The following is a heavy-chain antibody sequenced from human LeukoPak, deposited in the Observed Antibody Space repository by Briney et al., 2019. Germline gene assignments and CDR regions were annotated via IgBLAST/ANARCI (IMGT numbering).Heavy chain of an antibody. CDR3: ARGGATTVTDHWYNWFDP. D-gene: IGHD4-17*01. CDR1: GGSISSDDYY. J-gene: IGHJ5*02. Sequence: SETLSLTCTVSGGSISSDDYYWSWIRQPPGKGLECIGYIYYSGSTYYNPSLKSRVTISVDTSKNQFSLKLSSVTAADTAVYYCARGGATTVTDHWYNWFDPWGQGTLVTVSS. V-gene: IGHV4-30-4*01. CDR2: IYYSGST.